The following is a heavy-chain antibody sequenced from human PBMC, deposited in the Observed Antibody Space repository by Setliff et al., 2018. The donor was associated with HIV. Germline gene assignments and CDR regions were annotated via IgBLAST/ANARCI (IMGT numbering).Heavy chain of an antibody. Sequence: SETLSLTCAVYGGSFSGYHWSWIRQSPGKGLEWIGEIDHSGSTDDNPSLKSRVTISVDTSKNQFSLKLTSVTAADTAVYYCARHHPSVAVAGPFDRWGQGTLVTVSS. CDR3: ARHHPSVAVAGPFDR. CDR1: GGSFSGYH. V-gene: IGHV4-34*01. J-gene: IGHJ4*02. D-gene: IGHD6-19*01. CDR2: IDHSGST.